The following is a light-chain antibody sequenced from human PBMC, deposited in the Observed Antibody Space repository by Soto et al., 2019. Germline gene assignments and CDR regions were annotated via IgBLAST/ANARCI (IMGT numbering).Light chain of an antibody. CDR1: SSDVGGYNY. V-gene: IGLV2-14*01. J-gene: IGLJ2*01. Sequence: QSALTQPASVSGSPGQSITISCTGTSSDVGGYNYVSWYQQHPGKAPKLMIYEVSNRPSGVSNRFSGSKSGNTASLTISGVQGEDEADYYCSSYTSSSTLVFGGGTQLTVL. CDR3: SSYTSSSTLV. CDR2: EVS.